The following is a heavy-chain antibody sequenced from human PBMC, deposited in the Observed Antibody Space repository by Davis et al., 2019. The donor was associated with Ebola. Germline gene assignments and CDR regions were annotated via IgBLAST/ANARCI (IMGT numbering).Heavy chain of an antibody. CDR2: IYHSGRT. V-gene: IGHV4-30-2*01. Sequence: SETLSLTCAVSGGSISSGGYSWSWIRQPPGKGLEWIGYIYHSGRTSYTPSLKSRVTISVDRSKNQFSLKRSSVTAADTAVYYCASYVDTAMVFDYWGQGTLVTVSS. D-gene: IGHD5-18*01. CDR3: ASYVDTAMVFDY. CDR1: GGSISSGGYS. J-gene: IGHJ4*02.